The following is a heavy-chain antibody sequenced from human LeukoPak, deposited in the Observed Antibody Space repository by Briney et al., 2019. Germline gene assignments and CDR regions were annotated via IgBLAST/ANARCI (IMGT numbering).Heavy chain of an antibody. CDR2: IRSKAYGGTT. CDR1: GFTFGDYA. Sequence: GGSLRLSCTASGFTFGDYAMSWVRQAPGKGLEWVGFIRSKAYGGTTEYAASVKGRFTISRDDSKSIAYLQMNSLKTEDTAVYYCTRGTGYYDFWSGYFFDYWGLGTLVTVSS. CDR3: TRGTGYYDFWSGYFFDY. D-gene: IGHD3-3*01. J-gene: IGHJ4*02. V-gene: IGHV3-49*04.